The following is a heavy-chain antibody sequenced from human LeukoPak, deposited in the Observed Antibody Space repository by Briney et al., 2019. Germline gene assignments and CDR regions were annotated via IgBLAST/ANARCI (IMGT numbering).Heavy chain of an antibody. V-gene: IGHV3-23*01. J-gene: IGHJ3*01. CDR3: AKDRSCTGSSCNVGS. D-gene: IGHD2-2*01. CDR1: GFTFSSHA. Sequence: GGSLRLSCAASGFTFSSHAMSWVRQAPGKGLEWVSAISGSGGSTYYADSVKGRFTISRDNSKNTLFLQMNSLRAEDTAVYYCAKDRSCTGSSCNVGSWGQGTMVTVSS. CDR2: ISGSGGST.